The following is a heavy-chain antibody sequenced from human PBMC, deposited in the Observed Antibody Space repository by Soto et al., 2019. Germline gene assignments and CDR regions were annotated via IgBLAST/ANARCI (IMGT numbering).Heavy chain of an antibody. CDR1: GYTFTGYY. CDR2: INPNSGGT. D-gene: IGHD1-26*01. V-gene: IGHV1-2*04. Sequence: ASVKVSCKASGYTFTGYYMHWVRQAPGQGLEWMGWINPNSGGTNYAQKFQGWVTMTRDTSISTAYMELSRLRSDDTAVYYCARGRYSGSPRSPRYYYYGMDVWGQGTTVTVSS. J-gene: IGHJ6*02. CDR3: ARGRYSGSPRSPRYYYYGMDV.